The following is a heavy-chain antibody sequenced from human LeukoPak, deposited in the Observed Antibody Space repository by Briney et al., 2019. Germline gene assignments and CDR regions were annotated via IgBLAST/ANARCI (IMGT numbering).Heavy chain of an antibody. V-gene: IGHV3-20*04. Sequence: GGSLRLSCAASGFTSADYGMSWVRQAPGKGLEWVSGINWNGGSTFYADSVQGRFTISRDNAKNSLYLQMNSLRAEDTALYYCARDRFSGALLGVWFDPWGQGTLVTVSS. CDR3: ARDRFSGALLGVWFDP. D-gene: IGHD7-27*01. CDR1: GFTSADYG. CDR2: INWNGGST. J-gene: IGHJ5*02.